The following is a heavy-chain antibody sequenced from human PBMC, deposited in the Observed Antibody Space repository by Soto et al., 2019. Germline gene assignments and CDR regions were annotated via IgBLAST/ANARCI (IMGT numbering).Heavy chain of an antibody. CDR2: ISYDGSNK. Sequence: QVQLVESGGGVVQPGRSLRLSCAASGFTFSSYGMHWVRQAPGKGLEWVAVISYDGSNKYYADSVKGRFTISRDNSKNTLYLQINSLRAEDKGVYYCAKDDSLHYYMDVWGKGTTVTVSS. J-gene: IGHJ6*03. V-gene: IGHV3-30*18. CDR1: GFTFSSYG. D-gene: IGHD3-22*01. CDR3: AKDDSLHYYMDV.